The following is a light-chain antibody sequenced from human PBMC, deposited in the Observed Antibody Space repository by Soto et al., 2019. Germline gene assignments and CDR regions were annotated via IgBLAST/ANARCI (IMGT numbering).Light chain of an antibody. Sequence: DIQMTQSPSSLSASVGDRVRITCRASQGIRNALGRYRQKPGKAPERLMYSPSILQTGVRSRFSGRGSGAAFTVTIYSLEPEDFATYYCLQHNTYPYTFGQGTRLDIK. CDR2: SPS. V-gene: IGKV1-17*01. CDR3: LQHNTYPYT. CDR1: QGIRNA. J-gene: IGKJ2*01.